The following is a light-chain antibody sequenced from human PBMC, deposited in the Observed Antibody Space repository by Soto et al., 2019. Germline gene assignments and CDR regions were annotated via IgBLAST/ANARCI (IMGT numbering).Light chain of an antibody. J-gene: IGKJ4*01. V-gene: IGKV1-9*01. CDR3: QQLNSYLP. Sequence: DIQLTQSPSFLSASVGDRVTITCRASQGISSYLAWYQQKPGKAPKLLIYAASTLQSGVPSRFCGSGSGTEFTLTISSLQPEDFATYYCQQLNSYLPFGGGTKVEIK. CDR1: QGISSY. CDR2: AAS.